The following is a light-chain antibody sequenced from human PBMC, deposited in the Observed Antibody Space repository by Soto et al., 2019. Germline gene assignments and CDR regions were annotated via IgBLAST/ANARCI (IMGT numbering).Light chain of an antibody. CDR2: DVT. V-gene: IGLV2-14*03. Sequence: QSVLTRPASVSGSAGQSITISCTGTSSDVGGYDHVSWYQQHPGKAPKLIIYDVTVRPSGISPRFSGSKSDNTASLAVSGLQPEDEADYYCSSYTNKDTLLFGGGTKVTVL. CDR1: SSDVGGYDH. CDR3: SSYTNKDTLL. J-gene: IGLJ3*02.